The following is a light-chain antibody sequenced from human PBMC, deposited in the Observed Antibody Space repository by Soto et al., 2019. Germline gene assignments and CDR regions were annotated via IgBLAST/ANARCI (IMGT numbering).Light chain of an antibody. Sequence: QSALTQPPSASGSPGQSVTISCTGTSSDVGGYNYVSWYQQHPGKVPKLMVYEVNKRPSGVPDRFSGSKSGNTASLTVSGXXXXXXXXXYCTSYAGGNNVFGTGTKVTVL. CDR3: TSYAGGNNV. CDR2: EVN. CDR1: SSDVGGYNY. V-gene: IGLV2-8*01. J-gene: IGLJ1*01.